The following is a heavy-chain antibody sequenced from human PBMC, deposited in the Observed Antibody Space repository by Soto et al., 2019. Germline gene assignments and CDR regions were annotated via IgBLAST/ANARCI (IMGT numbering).Heavy chain of an antibody. CDR3: ARDKITGLFDY. CDR1: GGSFSGYY. CDR2: INHSGST. V-gene: IGHV4-34*01. J-gene: IGHJ4*02. D-gene: IGHD2-8*02. Sequence: QVQLQQWGAGLLKPSETLSLTCAVYGGSFSGYYCTWIRQPPRTGLEWIGEINHSGSTNYNPSLKSRVTISVDTSKNQFSLTLTSVTAADAAVYYCARDKITGLFDYWGQGTLVTVSS.